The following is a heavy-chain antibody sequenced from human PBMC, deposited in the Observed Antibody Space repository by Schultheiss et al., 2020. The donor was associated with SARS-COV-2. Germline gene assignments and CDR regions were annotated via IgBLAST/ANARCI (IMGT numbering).Heavy chain of an antibody. CDR2: IGADSGGR. D-gene: IGHD3-16*01. V-gene: IGHV3-23*01. CDR3: ARRSGGSKDS. CDR1: GFMFRNYV. Sequence: GGSLRLSCAASGFMFRNYVLSWVRQAPGKGLEWVSAIGADSGGRDYADSVRGRFTIYRDNSESTVYLQMNSLRADDTAVYFCARRSGGSKDSWGQGTLVTVSS. J-gene: IGHJ4*02.